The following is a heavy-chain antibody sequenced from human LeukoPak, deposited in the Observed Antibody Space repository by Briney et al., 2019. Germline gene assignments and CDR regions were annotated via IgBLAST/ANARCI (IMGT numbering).Heavy chain of an antibody. CDR3: ARSSQLTYYYYYYYMDV. J-gene: IGHJ6*03. CDR1: GFTFNRYN. V-gene: IGHV3-21*01. CDR2: ISTSSSYI. Sequence: GGSLRLSCAASGFTFNRYNMNWVRRAPGKGLEWVSSISTSSSYIYYADSVRGRFTISRDNAKNSLYLQMNSLRAEDTAVYYCARSSQLTYYYYYYYMDVWGKGTTVTVSS. D-gene: IGHD2-2*01.